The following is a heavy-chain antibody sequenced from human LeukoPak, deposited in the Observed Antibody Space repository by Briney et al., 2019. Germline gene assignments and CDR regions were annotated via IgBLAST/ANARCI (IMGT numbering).Heavy chain of an antibody. Sequence: PSQTLSLTCTVSGGSISSGDYYWSWIRQPPGKGLEWIGYIYYSGSTYHNPSLKSRVTISVDTSKNQFSLKLSSVTAADTAVYYCARDHLELRFFDYWGQGTLVTVSS. V-gene: IGHV4-30-4*08. D-gene: IGHD1-7*01. CDR3: ARDHLELRFFDY. CDR2: IYYSGST. CDR1: GGSISSGDYY. J-gene: IGHJ4*02.